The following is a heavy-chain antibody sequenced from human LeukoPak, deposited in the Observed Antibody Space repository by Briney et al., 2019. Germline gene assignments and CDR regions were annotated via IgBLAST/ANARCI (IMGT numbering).Heavy chain of an antibody. J-gene: IGHJ4*02. CDR1: GFTFSSYW. Sequence: PGGSLRLSCAASGFTFSSYWMHWVRQAPGKGLVWVTRISSDGSSTSYADSVKGRFTISRDFAKNSLNLQMNSLRAEDTAVYYCTRDRNWNYDYWGQGTLVSVSS. V-gene: IGHV3-74*01. CDR3: TRDRNWNYDY. CDR2: ISSDGSST. D-gene: IGHD1-7*01.